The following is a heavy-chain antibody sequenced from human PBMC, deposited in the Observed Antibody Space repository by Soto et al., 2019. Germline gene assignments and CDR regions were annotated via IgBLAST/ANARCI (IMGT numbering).Heavy chain of an antibody. Sequence: PRESLKISCKGSGYNFAGYWIAWVRQMPGKGLELMGIIYPSDSDTRYRPSFQGQVTISADKSISSAYLQWSSLRASDTAMYYCAGGGVSTRTFDYWGQGTPVTVSS. CDR2: IYPSDSDT. CDR3: AGGGVSTRTFDY. D-gene: IGHD3-3*01. V-gene: IGHV5-51*01. J-gene: IGHJ4*02. CDR1: GYNFAGYW.